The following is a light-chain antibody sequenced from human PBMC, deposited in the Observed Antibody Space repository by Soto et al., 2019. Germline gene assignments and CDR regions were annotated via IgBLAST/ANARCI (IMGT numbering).Light chain of an antibody. CDR2: KAS. CDR1: QSISYW. Sequence: DIPMTQSPSTLSASVGDRVTITCRASQSISYWLAWYQQKPGKAPKLLIYKASSLESGVPSRFSGSGSGTEFTLTISSLQPDDFATYYCQQYNSYSYTFGQGTKLEI. V-gene: IGKV1-5*03. J-gene: IGKJ2*01. CDR3: QQYNSYSYT.